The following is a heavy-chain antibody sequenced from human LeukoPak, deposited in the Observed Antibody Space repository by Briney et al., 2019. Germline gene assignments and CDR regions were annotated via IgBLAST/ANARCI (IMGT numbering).Heavy chain of an antibody. J-gene: IGHJ3*02. D-gene: IGHD7-27*01. CDR2: INPNSGGA. CDR3: AKSTNWGSISDGFDI. Sequence: GASVKVSCKASGYTFTSYGISWVRQAPGQGLEWMGWINPNSGGANYAQKFQGRVTMTRDTSISTVYMELTRLRSDDTAMYYCAKSTNWGSISDGFDIWGQGAMVTVAS. V-gene: IGHV1-2*02. CDR1: GYTFTSYG.